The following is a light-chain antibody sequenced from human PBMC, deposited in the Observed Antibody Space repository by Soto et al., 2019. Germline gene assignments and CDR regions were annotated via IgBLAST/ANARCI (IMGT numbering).Light chain of an antibody. V-gene: IGKV3-20*01. Sequence: EIVLTQSPGSLSLFPGETATLSCRASQSLYNNYLAWYQEKPGQAPRLLIHGASSRPTGIPDRFSGSGSGTDFTLTITRLEPEDFAVYYCQQYTSPLTFGGGTKVDIK. CDR2: GAS. J-gene: IGKJ4*01. CDR3: QQYTSPLT. CDR1: QSLYNNY.